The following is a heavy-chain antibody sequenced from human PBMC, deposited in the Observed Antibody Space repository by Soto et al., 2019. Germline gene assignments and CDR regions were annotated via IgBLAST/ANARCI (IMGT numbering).Heavy chain of an antibody. V-gene: IGHV3-11*01. CDR2: MNYSGSTR. D-gene: IGHD2-15*01. Sequence: GGSLRLSCAASGFTLSDFYMSWVRQAPGKGLEWVSYMNYSGSTRYYADSVKGRFTISRDNAKNLLYLQMNNLRAEDTAMYYCARDVEYCSGGGCYSPDSWSQGTLVTVSS. CDR1: GFTLSDFY. J-gene: IGHJ4*02. CDR3: ARDVEYCSGGGCYSPDS.